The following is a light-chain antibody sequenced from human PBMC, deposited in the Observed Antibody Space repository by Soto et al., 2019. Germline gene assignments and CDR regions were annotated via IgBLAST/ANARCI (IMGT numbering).Light chain of an antibody. J-gene: IGKJ5*01. CDR3: QQYNNWPPIT. CDR2: YAS. V-gene: IGKV3-15*01. CDR1: QSVSNN. Sequence: EIMMTQSPATLSVSPGERATLSCRASQSVSNNLAWYQQKPGQAPRLLIYYASTRATGIPARFSGSVSGTEFTLTISSLPSEDFALYYCQQYNNWPPITFGQGTRLEIK.